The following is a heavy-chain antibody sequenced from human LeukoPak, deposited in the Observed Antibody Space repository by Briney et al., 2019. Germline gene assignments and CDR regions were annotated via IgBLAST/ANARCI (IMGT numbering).Heavy chain of an antibody. Sequence: SETLSLTCTVSGDSINRGDFYWTWIRQPPGKGLEWIGYIYYSGSTYYNPSLKSRVTISVDTSKNQFSLKLSSVTAADTAVYYCARAKPPPSLYYYYYMDVWGKGTTVTVSS. CDR3: ARAKPPPSLYYYYYMDV. CDR1: GDSINRGDFY. J-gene: IGHJ6*03. CDR2: IYYSGST. V-gene: IGHV4-30-4*01.